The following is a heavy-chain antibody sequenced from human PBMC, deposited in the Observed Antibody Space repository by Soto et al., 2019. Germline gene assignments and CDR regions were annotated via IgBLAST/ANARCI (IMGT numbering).Heavy chain of an antibody. Sequence: EVQLVESGGGLVQPGGSLRLSYAASGFTFSSYWMSWVRQAPGKGLEWVANIKQDGSEKYYVDSVKGRFTISRDNAKNSLYLQMNSLRAEDTAVYYCARVTKQWLDYYYYYMDVWGKGTTVTVSS. CDR1: GFTFSSYW. CDR3: ARVTKQWLDYYYYYMDV. CDR2: IKQDGSEK. J-gene: IGHJ6*03. V-gene: IGHV3-7*01. D-gene: IGHD6-19*01.